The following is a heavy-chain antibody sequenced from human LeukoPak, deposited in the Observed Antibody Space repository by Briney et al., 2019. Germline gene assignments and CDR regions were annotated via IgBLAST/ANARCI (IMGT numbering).Heavy chain of an antibody. CDR3: ARWGIAVAGDDAFDI. Sequence: GESLKISCKGSGYSFTSYWIGWVRQMPGKGLEWMGIIYPGDSDTRYSPSFQGQVTISADKSISTAYLQWSSLKASDTAMYYCARWGIAVAGDDAFDIWGQGTMVTVSS. D-gene: IGHD6-19*01. V-gene: IGHV5-51*01. CDR1: GYSFTSYW. CDR2: IYPGDSDT. J-gene: IGHJ3*02.